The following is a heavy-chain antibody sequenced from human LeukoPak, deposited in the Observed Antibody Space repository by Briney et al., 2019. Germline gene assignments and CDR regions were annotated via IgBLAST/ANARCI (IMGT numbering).Heavy chain of an antibody. V-gene: IGHV4-31*03. CDR3: ARDRWFDP. J-gene: IGHJ5*02. Sequence: SETLSLTCTVSGRSISSGGNYWSWIRQHPGKGLEWIGYICYSGSTYYNPSLKSRVTISLDTSKNQFSLKLTSVTAADTAVYYCARDRWFDPWGQGTLVTVSS. CDR1: GRSISSGGNY. CDR2: ICYSGST.